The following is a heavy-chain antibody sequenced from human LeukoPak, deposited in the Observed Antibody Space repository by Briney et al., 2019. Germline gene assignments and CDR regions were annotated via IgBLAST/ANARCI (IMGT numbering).Heavy chain of an antibody. CDR1: GYTFTGYY. J-gene: IGHJ1*01. V-gene: IGHV1-2*02. CDR2: INPNSGGT. Sequence: GASVKVSCKASGYTFTGYYIHWVRQAPGQGLEWMGWINPNSGGTNYAQKFQGRVTMTRDTSISTAYMELSRLRSDDTAVYYCASSPSYYYDSSGYLQHWGQGTLVTVSS. D-gene: IGHD3-22*01. CDR3: ASSPSYYYDSSGYLQH.